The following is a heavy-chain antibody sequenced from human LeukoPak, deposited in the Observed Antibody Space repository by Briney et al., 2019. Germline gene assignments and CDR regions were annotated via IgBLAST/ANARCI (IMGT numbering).Heavy chain of an antibody. J-gene: IGHJ4*02. CDR3: ARDPVRGDYDY. CDR2: INPKSGGT. V-gene: IGHV1-2*02. CDR1: GYTFTGYY. D-gene: IGHD4-17*01. Sequence: GASVKVSCKASGYTFTGYYMHWVRQAPGQGLEWMGWINPKSGGTNYAQKFQGRVTMTRDTSISTAYMEVSRLGSDDTAVYYCARDPVRGDYDYWGQGTQVTVSS.